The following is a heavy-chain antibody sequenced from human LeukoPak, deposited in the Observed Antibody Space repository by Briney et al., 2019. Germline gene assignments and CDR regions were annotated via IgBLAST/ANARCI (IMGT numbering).Heavy chain of an antibody. CDR2: IYPGDSDT. CDR1: GYRFTSYW. J-gene: IGHJ4*02. V-gene: IGHV5-51*01. D-gene: IGHD1-7*01. CDR3: ARNNWNYGPFDY. Sequence: GASLQISCKGSGYRFTSYWIGWVRQVPGKGLEWMGIIYPGDSDTRYSPSFQGQVTISADKSISTAYLQWSSLKASDTAMYYCARNNWNYGPFDYWGQGTLVTVSS.